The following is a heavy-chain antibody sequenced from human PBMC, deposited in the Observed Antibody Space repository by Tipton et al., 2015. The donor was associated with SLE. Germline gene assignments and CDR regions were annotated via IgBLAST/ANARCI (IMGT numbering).Heavy chain of an antibody. CDR1: TGSISSFY. Sequence: TLSLTCSVSTGSISSFYWTWVRQPPGKGLEWIGLVYHTGAVSYNSSLNGRVTISIDTSTKQFSLRLHSVTTADTAVYYCARGRYFDSTGFSREHWFFGMDVWGQGTTVTVSS. CDR3: ARGRYFDSTGFSREHWFFGMDV. CDR2: VYHTGAV. J-gene: IGHJ6*02. D-gene: IGHD3-22*01. V-gene: IGHV4-59*01.